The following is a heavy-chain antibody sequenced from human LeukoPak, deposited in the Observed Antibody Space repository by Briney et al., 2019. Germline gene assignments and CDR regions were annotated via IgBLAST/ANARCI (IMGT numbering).Heavy chain of an antibody. CDR3: ARVGPYDKSYYYMDV. CDR2: IYNSGST. D-gene: IGHD3-16*01. V-gene: IGHV4-59*05. J-gene: IGHJ6*03. Sequence: SETLSLTCTVSGASISSYYWSWIRQSPGKGLEWIGSIYNSGSTYYNPSLKSRVTISVDTSKNQFSLKLSSVTAADTAVYYCARVGPYDKSYYYMDVWGKGTTVTISS. CDR1: GASISSYY.